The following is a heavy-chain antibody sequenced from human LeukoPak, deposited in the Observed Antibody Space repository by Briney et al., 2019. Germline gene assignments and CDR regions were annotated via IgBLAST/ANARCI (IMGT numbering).Heavy chain of an antibody. D-gene: IGHD3-10*01. Sequence: PGGSLRLSCAASGFTFSSYGMHWVRQAPGKGLEWVAFIRYDGSNKYHADSVKGRFTISRDNSKNTLYLQMNSLRAEDTAVYYCAKEYYGSGSYSYYYYYMDVWGKGTTVTVSS. CDR2: IRYDGSNK. V-gene: IGHV3-30*02. J-gene: IGHJ6*03. CDR3: AKEYYGSGSYSYYYYYMDV. CDR1: GFTFSSYG.